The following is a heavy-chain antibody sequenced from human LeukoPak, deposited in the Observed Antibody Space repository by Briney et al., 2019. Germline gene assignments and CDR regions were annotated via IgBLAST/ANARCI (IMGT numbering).Heavy chain of an antibody. J-gene: IGHJ5*02. CDR3: ARTIPGTPGKWFDP. Sequence: SGPALVKPTQTLTLTCTFSGFSLSTSGMCVSWIRQPPGKALEWLARIDWDDDKYYSTSLKTRLTISEDLSKPQVVLTMTNMDPVDTATYYCARTIPGTPGKWFDPWGQGTLVTVSS. V-gene: IGHV2-70*11. CDR2: IDWDDDK. D-gene: IGHD1-20*01. CDR1: GFSLSTSGMC.